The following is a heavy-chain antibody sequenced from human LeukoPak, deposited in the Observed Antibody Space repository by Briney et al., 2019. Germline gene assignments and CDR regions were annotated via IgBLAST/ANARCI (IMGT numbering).Heavy chain of an antibody. V-gene: IGHV4-34*01. CDR2: INHSVST. CDR3: ARGQNDFWSGYYNWFDP. D-gene: IGHD3-3*01. J-gene: IGHJ5*02. Sequence: SETLSLTCAVYGGSFSGYYWSRIRQPPGKGREWIGEINHSVSTNDNPSLKSRVTISVDTSKNQFSLKLSSVTAADTAVYYCARGQNDFWSGYYNWFDPWGQGTLVTVSS. CDR1: GGSFSGYY.